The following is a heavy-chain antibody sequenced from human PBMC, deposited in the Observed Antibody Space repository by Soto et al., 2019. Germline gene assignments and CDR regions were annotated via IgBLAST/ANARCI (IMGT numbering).Heavy chain of an antibody. CDR3: ARPLADCSGGSCFMHDAFDI. D-gene: IGHD2-15*01. J-gene: IGHJ3*02. CDR1: GGSISSSSYY. Sequence: PSETLSLTCTVSGGSISSSSYYWGWIRQPPGKGLEWIGSIYYSGSTYYNPSLKSLVTISVDTSKNQFSLKLSSVTAADTAVYYCARPLADCSGGSCFMHDAFDIWGQGTMVT. V-gene: IGHV4-39*01. CDR2: IYYSGST.